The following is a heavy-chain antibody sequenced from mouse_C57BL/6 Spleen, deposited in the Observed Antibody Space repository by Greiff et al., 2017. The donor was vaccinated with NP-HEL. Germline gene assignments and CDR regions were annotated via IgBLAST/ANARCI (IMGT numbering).Heavy chain of an antibody. CDR2: IWSGGST. J-gene: IGHJ4*01. V-gene: IGHV2-2*01. CDR1: GFSLTSYG. Sequence: VKLVESGPGLVQPSQSLSITCTVSGFSLTSYGVHWVRQSPGKGLEWLGVIWSGGSTDYNAAFISRLSISKDNSKSHVFFKMNSLQADDTAIYYWARKDDYDDGAMDYWGQGTSVTVSS. CDR3: ARKDDYDDGAMDY. D-gene: IGHD2-4*01.